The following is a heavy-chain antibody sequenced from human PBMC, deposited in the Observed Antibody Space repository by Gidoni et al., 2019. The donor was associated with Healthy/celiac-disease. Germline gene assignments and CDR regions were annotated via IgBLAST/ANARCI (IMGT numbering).Heavy chain of an antibody. V-gene: IGHV3-23*01. J-gene: IGHJ4*02. CDR3: AKRSRLVSMTPGDY. CDR2: ISGSGVST. D-gene: IGHD6-19*01. CDR1: GFTFSSYA. Sequence: EVQLLESGGGLVQPGGSLRVSCAASGFTFSSYAMSWVRQAPGKGLEWVSAISGSGVSTYYADSVKGRFTISRDNSKNTLYLQMNSLRAEDTAVYYCAKRSRLVSMTPGDYWGQGTLVTVSS.